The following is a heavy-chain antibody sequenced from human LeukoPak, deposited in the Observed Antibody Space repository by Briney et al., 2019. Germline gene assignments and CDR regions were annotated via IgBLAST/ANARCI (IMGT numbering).Heavy chain of an antibody. Sequence: GSLRLSCAASGFTFSSYWMNWVRQAPGKGLEWVANIKQDGSEKYYVDSVKGRFTISRDNAKNSLYLQMNSLRAEDTAVYYCARDLNDFWSGYVWFDPWGQGTLVTVSS. CDR3: ARDLNDFWSGYVWFDP. J-gene: IGHJ5*02. CDR1: GFTFSSYW. V-gene: IGHV3-7*01. CDR2: IKQDGSEK. D-gene: IGHD3-3*01.